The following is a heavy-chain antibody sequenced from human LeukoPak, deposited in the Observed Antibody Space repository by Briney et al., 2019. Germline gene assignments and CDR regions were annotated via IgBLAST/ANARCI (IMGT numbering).Heavy chain of an antibody. CDR1: GYTFTSYG. D-gene: IGHD3-10*01. Sequence: ASVKVSCKASGYTFTSYGISWVRQAPGQGLEWMGWISGYNGNTNYAQKLQGRVTMTTATSTSTAYMELRSLRSDDTAVYYCARDGGLLWFGISYYFDYWGQGTLVTVSS. V-gene: IGHV1-18*01. CDR2: ISGYNGNT. J-gene: IGHJ4*02. CDR3: ARDGGLLWFGISYYFDY.